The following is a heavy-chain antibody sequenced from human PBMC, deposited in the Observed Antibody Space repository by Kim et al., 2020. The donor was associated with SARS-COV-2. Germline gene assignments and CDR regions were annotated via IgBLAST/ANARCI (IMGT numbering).Heavy chain of an antibody. J-gene: IGHJ6*02. CDR2: IYGGGGT. CDR1: GFTFSSTD. Sequence: GGSLRLSRAASGFTFSSTDMSWVRQAPGKGLEWVSFIYGGGGTYYADPVKGRFTISRDNSKSTLYLQMNSLRAEDTAVYYCVRDGGDWYGMDVWGQGTTVIVSS. CDR3: VRDGGDWYGMDV. D-gene: IGHD2-21*02. V-gene: IGHV3-53*01.